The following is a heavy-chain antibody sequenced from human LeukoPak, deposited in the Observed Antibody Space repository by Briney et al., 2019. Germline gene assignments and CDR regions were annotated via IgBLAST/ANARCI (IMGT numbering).Heavy chain of an antibody. CDR1: GFIFSSYG. D-gene: IGHD2-21*02. Sequence: PGGSLRLSCAASGFIFSSYGMHWVRQAPGKGLEWVAFIRYDGSNKNYADSVKGRFTISRDNSKSTLYLHLNIPRPEDTAVYYCTRSVVTTADFDYWGQGTLVTVSS. V-gene: IGHV3-30*02. CDR3: TRSVVTTADFDY. J-gene: IGHJ4*02. CDR2: IRYDGSNK.